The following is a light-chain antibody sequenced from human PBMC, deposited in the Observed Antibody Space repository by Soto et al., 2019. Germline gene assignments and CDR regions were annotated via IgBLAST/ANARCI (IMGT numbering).Light chain of an antibody. CDR1: QSVTSNS. CDR2: GAS. J-gene: IGKJ1*01. V-gene: IGKV3-20*01. CDR3: QLHGT. Sequence: EGVLTQSPGTLSLSPGERAILSCRASQSVTSNSLAWYQQKPGQPPRLLIHGASSRASRIPDRFSGSGSVTAFTLTISGLVREDFAVYYCQLHGTFGQGTKVEVK.